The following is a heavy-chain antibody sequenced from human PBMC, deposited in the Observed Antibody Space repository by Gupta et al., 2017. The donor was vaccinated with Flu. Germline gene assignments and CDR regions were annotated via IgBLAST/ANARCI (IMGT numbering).Heavy chain of an antibody. D-gene: IGHD3-10*01. J-gene: IGHJ4*02. CDR2: IDPTSVAT. CDR3: AREGEYPTLGSFDY. Sequence: QVQLVQSGAEVKEPGASVKVSCKASGYTFSRYYLHGVLQTPGQGLEWLGRIDPTSVATKFPQRFQGRVSMTRDMSTSTFYMELSSLRSDDSGVYYCAREGEYPTLGSFDYWGQGTRVTVSS. CDR1: GYTFSRYY. V-gene: IGHV1-2*05.